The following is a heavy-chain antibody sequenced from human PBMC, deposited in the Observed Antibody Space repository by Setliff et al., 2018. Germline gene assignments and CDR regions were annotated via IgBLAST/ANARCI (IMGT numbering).Heavy chain of an antibody. V-gene: IGHV4-4*07. CDR1: GGSISSYY. CDR3: ARSFSRREKFLLDY. CDR2: IYIGGSA. Sequence: SETLSLTCTVSGGSISSYYWSWIRQPAGEGLEWIGHIYIGGSANYNPSLKGRVTMSMDTSKNQFSLKVSSVTAADTAVYYCARSFSRREKFLLDYWGQGALVTVSS. J-gene: IGHJ4*02.